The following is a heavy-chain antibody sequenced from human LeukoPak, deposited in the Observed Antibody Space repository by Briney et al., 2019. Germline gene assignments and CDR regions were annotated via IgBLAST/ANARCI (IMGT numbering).Heavy chain of an antibody. Sequence: GGSLRLSCSASGFAVGIYALNWFPHTPGKGLEWLSYISSTNAIYYADSVKGRFTISRDNAKESLYLQMNSLRAEDTAVYYCARDDKWAFDYWGQGTLVTVSS. CDR1: GFAVGIYA. CDR3: ARDDKWAFDY. V-gene: IGHV3-69-1*02. CDR2: ISSTNAI. D-gene: IGHD1-26*01. J-gene: IGHJ4*02.